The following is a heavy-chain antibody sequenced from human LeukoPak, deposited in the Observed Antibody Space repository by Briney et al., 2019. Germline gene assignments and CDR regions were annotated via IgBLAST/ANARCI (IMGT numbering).Heavy chain of an antibody. CDR1: GGSIRNYY. D-gene: IGHD6-13*01. J-gene: IGHJ2*01. CDR3: ARVYYSSSYDYWYFDL. V-gene: IGHV4-59*01. Sequence: SETLSLTCTVSGGSIRNYYWSWIRQPPGKGLEWIGYNYYSGSTNYNPSLKSRVTISVDTSKNQFSLKLSSVTAADTAVYYCARVYYSSSYDYWYFDLWGRGTLVTVSS. CDR2: NYYSGST.